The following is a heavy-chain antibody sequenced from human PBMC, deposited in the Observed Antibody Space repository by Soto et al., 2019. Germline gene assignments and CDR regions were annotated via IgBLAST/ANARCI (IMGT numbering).Heavy chain of an antibody. CDR2: IYYSGST. V-gene: IGHV4-30-4*01. CDR1: GGSISSGDYY. CDR3: ARVPVTSYYFDY. Sequence: QVQLQESGPGLVKPSQTLSLTCTVSGGSISSGDYYWSWIRQPPGKGLEWIGYIYYSGSTYYNPSLKSLVTISVDTPKNQFSLKLSSVTAADTAVYYCARVPVTSYYFDYWGQGTLVTVSS. J-gene: IGHJ4*02. D-gene: IGHD4-17*01.